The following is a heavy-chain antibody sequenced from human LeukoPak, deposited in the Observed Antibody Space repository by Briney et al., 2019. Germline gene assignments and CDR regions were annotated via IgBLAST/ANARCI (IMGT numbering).Heavy chain of an antibody. CDR1: GGSFSSYY. J-gene: IGHJ5*02. CDR2: IYYSAST. V-gene: IGHV4-59*12. CDR3: ASGDYQLLYGLFDP. D-gene: IGHD2-2*02. Sequence: PSETLSLTCTGSGGSFSSYYWSWIRQPPGKGLEWIGGIYYSASTNYNASLTSGDTISVDTSKNQYSLKLTSVTAADTAVYCCASGDYQLLYGLFDPWGQGTLVTVSS.